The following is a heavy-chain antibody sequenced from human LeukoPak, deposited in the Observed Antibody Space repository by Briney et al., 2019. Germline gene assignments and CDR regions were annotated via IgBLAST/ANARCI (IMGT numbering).Heavy chain of an antibody. CDR3: ASSGWYEFDY. V-gene: IGHV3-48*02. CDR2: ISSSSSTI. J-gene: IGHJ4*02. Sequence: GGSLRLSCATSGFTFRNYEMNWVRQAPGKGLEWVSYISSSSSTIYYADSVKGRFTISRDNAKNSLYLQMNSLRDEDTAVYYCASSGWYEFDYWGQGTLVTVSS. D-gene: IGHD6-19*01. CDR1: GFTFRNYE.